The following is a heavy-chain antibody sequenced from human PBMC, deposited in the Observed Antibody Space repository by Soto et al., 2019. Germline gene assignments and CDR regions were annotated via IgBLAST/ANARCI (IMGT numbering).Heavy chain of an antibody. Sequence: GGSLRLSCASSGCAFISYGMHWVLQAPCKGLEWVAVISYDGSNKYYADSVKGRLTISRDNSKNTLYLQMNSLRAEDTAVYYCAKVPRHSSIWDVPPPTGMNVMDGSGKGNKVRVHYG. V-gene: IGHV3-30*18. CDR3: AKVPRHSSIWDVPPPTGMNVMDGSGKGNKVRVHYG. D-gene: IGHD6-13*01. CDR2: ISYDGSNK. J-gene: IGHJ6*01. CDR1: GCAFISYG.